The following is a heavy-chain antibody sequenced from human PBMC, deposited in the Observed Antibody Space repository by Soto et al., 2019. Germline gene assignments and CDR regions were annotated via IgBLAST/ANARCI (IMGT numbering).Heavy chain of an antibody. CDR3: ARDVGLDSDDFFAY. CDR2: IRGDGGQT. Sequence: GGSLRLSCTASGFTFTSYGMGWVRQAPGKGLQWVSTIRGDGGQTHYTDSVKGRFSISRDNSKNTVYLQMDSLRAEDTDMYFCARDVGLDSDDFFAYWGQGTQVTVSS. D-gene: IGHD3-9*01. CDR1: GFTFTSYG. J-gene: IGHJ4*02. V-gene: IGHV3-23*01.